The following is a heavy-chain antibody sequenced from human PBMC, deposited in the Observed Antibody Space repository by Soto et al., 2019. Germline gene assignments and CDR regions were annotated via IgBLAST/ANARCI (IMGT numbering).Heavy chain of an antibody. V-gene: IGHV3-23*01. J-gene: IGHJ6*02. CDR1: GFTFSSYA. CDR3: ARFEGGPSAAGHYAMAV. Sequence: EVQLLESGGGLVQPGGSLRISCAASGFTFSSYAMNWIRQAPGKGLQLVSGISGSGRTTYYADSVKARFTISRDSSKNTLYLQMHRLRVEDTAVYYCARFEGGPSAAGHYAMAVWGQGNTVTVSS. CDR2: ISGSGRTT. D-gene: IGHD6-13*01.